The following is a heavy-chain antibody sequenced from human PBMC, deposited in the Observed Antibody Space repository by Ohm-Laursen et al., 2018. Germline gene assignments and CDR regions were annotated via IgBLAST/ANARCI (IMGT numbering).Heavy chain of an antibody. CDR1: GGTFSSYA. V-gene: IGHV1-69*06. Sequence: ASVKVSCKVSGGTFSSYAISWVRQAPGQGLEWMGGIIPIFGTANYAQKFQGRVTITADKSTSTAYMELSSLRSEDTAVYYCARSIVVVPAAIGYYYGMDVWGQGTTVTVSS. J-gene: IGHJ6*02. CDR3: ARSIVVVPAAIGYYYGMDV. CDR2: IIPIFGTA. D-gene: IGHD2-2*02.